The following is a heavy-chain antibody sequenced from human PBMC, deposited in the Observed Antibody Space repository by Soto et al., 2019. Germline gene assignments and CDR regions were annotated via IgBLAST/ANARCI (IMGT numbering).Heavy chain of an antibody. D-gene: IGHD6-13*01. Sequence: QVQLQQWGAGLLKPSETLSLTCAVYGGSFSGYYWSWIRQPPGKGLEWIGAINHSGSTNYNPSLKSRVTTSVDTSKNQYSLKLSSVTAADTAVYYCARAKAAAGRGMDYWGQGTLVTVSS. CDR2: INHSGST. J-gene: IGHJ4*02. V-gene: IGHV4-34*01. CDR1: GGSFSGYY. CDR3: ARAKAAAGRGMDY.